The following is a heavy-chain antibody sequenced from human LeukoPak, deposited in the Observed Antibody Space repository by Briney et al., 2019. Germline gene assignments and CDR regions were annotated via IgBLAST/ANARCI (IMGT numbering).Heavy chain of an antibody. CDR3: AKASARFQGSYYYYYMGV. J-gene: IGHJ6*03. D-gene: IGHD3-10*01. CDR2: ISYDGSNK. Sequence: GGSLRLSCAASGFTFSSYGMHWVRQAPGKGLEWVAVISYDGSNKYYADSVKGRFTISRDNSKNTLYLQMNSLRAEDAAVYYCAKASARFQGSYYYYYMGVWGKGTTVTVSS. V-gene: IGHV3-30*18. CDR1: GFTFSSYG.